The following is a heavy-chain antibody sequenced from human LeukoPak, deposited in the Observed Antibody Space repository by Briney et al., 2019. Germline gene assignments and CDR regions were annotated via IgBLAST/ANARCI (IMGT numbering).Heavy chain of an antibody. Sequence: SETLSLTCTVSGGSISSGDYYWSWIRQPPGKGLEWIGYIYYSGSTYYNPSLKSRVTISVDTFKNQFSLKLSSVTAADTAVYYCARGSDCSSTSCLTDAFDIWGQGTMVTVSS. V-gene: IGHV4-30-4*01. CDR1: GGSISSGDYY. J-gene: IGHJ3*02. CDR2: IYYSGST. D-gene: IGHD2-2*01. CDR3: ARGSDCSSTSCLTDAFDI.